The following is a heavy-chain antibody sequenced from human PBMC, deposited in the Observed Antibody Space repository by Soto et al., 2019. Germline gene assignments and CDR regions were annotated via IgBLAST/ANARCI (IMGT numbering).Heavy chain of an antibody. CDR1: GFTFSSYG. D-gene: IGHD5-18*01. Sequence: QVQLVESGGGEVQPGRSLRLSCAASGFTFSSYGMHWVRQAPGKGLEWVAVISYDGSNKYYADSVKGRFTISRDNSKNTLYLQMNSLRAEDTAVYYCAKDGRTAMCLGYFDYWGQGTLVTVSS. J-gene: IGHJ4*02. CDR2: ISYDGSNK. V-gene: IGHV3-30*18. CDR3: AKDGRTAMCLGYFDY.